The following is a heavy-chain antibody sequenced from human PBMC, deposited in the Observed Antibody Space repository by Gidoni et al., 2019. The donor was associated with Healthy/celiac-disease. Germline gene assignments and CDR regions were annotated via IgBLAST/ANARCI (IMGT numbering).Heavy chain of an antibody. CDR2: IFSNDEK. V-gene: IGHV2-26*01. D-gene: IGHD6-13*01. CDR3: ARTQRYKVGAAAVIDFDY. CDR1: GLSLSNARMG. J-gene: IGHJ4*02. Sequence: QVTLKESRPVPVKPTASLTLTCTVQGLSLSNARMGVRWIRQPPGKDLECLAHIFSNDEKSYSTSLKSRLTISKDTSNSQVVLTMTTMDPVDTATYYCARTQRYKVGAAAVIDFDYWGQGTLVTVSS.